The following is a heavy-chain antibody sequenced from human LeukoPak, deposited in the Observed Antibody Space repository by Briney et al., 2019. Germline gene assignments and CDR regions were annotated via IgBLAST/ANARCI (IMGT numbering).Heavy chain of an antibody. CDR2: IYSDGST. CDR3: AKDPGAHYYGSGSYRRGSYFDY. J-gene: IGHJ4*02. CDR1: GFTVSDNY. V-gene: IGHV3-66*01. D-gene: IGHD3-10*01. Sequence: GGSLRLSCAASGFTVSDNYMSWVRQAPGKGLEWVSVIYSDGSTYYADSVKGRFTISRDNSKNTLYLQMNSLRAEDTAVYYCAKDPGAHYYGSGSYRRGSYFDYWGQGTLVTVSS.